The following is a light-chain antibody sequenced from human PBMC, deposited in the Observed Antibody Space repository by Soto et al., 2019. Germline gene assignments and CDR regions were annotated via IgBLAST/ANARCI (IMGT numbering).Light chain of an antibody. CDR2: EVT. CDR3: FSYAGDSVYV. J-gene: IGLJ1*01. V-gene: IGLV2-23*02. CDR1: NSDVGSYNL. Sequence: QSALAQPASVSGSPRQSITISCTGTNSDVGSYNLVSWFQQYPGKAPKLVIYEVTKRPSGVSDRFSGSKSGNTASLTISGLQAEDEADYYCFSYAGDSVYVFGTGTKVTVL.